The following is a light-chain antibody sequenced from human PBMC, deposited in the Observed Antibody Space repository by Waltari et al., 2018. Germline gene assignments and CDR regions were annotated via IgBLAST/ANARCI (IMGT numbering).Light chain of an antibody. J-gene: IGLJ2*01. V-gene: IGLV1-40*01. CDR2: ANI. Sequence: QSVLTQQPSVSGAQGQRVTISCTGSSSHIRAGYDVHWYQQLPGSAPKLLIYANIDRPSGVPDRFSGSKSGTSASLAITGLQAEDEADYYCQSYDRSLSVRVFGGGTKLTVL. CDR3: QSYDRSLSVRV. CDR1: SSHIRAGYD.